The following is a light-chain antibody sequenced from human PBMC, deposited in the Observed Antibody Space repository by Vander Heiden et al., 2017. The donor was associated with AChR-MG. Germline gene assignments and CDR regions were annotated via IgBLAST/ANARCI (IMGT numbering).Light chain of an antibody. CDR3: QQTHALPYT. CDR1: QSIGSK. V-gene: IGKV1-39*01. J-gene: IGKJ2*01. Sequence: DIQMTQSPSSLSAFVGDRVTIICRASQSIGSKLNWYQRKPGKAPNLLVSGASGLQSGVPSRCSGSGSGTDFTLTISSLQPEDFAAYYCQQTHALPYTFGQGTKLEIK. CDR2: GAS.